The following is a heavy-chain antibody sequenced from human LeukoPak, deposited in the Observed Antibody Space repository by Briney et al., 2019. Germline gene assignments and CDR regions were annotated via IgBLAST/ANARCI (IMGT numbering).Heavy chain of an antibody. CDR1: GFTFGNYW. CDR3: AKNRGGSYGDAFDI. V-gene: IGHV3-7*01. D-gene: IGHD1-26*01. CDR2: IKQDASEK. Sequence: GGSLRLSCAASGFTFGNYWMTWVRQTPGKGLEWVANIKQDASEKNYVDSMKGRFTISRDNSKNTLHLQMNSLRAEDTAVYYCAKNRGGSYGDAFDIWGQGTMVTVSS. J-gene: IGHJ3*02.